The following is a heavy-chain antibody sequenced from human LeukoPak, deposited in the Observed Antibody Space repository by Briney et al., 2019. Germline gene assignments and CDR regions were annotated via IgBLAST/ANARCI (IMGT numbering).Heavy chain of an antibody. J-gene: IGHJ3*02. Sequence: GSSVKVSCKASGGTFSSYAISWVRQAPGQGLEWIGGIIPIFGTANYAQKFQGRVTITADESTSTAYMELSSLRSEDTAVYYCARGSIAAAGYDAFDIWGQGTMVTVSS. V-gene: IGHV1-69*01. CDR3: ARGSIAAAGYDAFDI. D-gene: IGHD6-13*01. CDR2: IIPIFGTA. CDR1: GGTFSSYA.